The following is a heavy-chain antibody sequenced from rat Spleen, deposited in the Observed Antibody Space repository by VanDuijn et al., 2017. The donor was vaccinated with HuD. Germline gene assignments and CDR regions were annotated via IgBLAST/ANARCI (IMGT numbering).Heavy chain of an antibody. Sequence: EVQLVESGGGLVQPGRSLKLSCAASGFTFSNYDMAWVRQAPTMGLEWVTSITNTGGSTYYPDSVKGRFTISRDNAKSTLSLQMDSLRSEDTATYYCARRHYGYTDYFDYWGQGVMVTVSS. J-gene: IGHJ2*01. D-gene: IGHD1-9*01. V-gene: IGHV5S23*01. CDR2: ITNTGGST. CDR3: ARRHYGYTDYFDY. CDR1: GFTFSNYD.